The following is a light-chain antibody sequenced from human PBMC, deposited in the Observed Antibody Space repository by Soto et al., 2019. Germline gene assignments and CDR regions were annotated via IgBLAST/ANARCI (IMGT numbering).Light chain of an antibody. CDR3: QSYDSSLSGCRV. CDR1: SSNIGAGYD. Sequence: QPVLTQPPSVSGAPGQRVTISCTGSSSNIGAGYDVHWYQQLPGTAPKLLIYGNSNRPSGVPDRFSGSKSGTSASLAITGLQAEDEADYYCQSYDSSLSGCRVFGTGTKLTVL. CDR2: GNS. J-gene: IGLJ1*01. V-gene: IGLV1-40*01.